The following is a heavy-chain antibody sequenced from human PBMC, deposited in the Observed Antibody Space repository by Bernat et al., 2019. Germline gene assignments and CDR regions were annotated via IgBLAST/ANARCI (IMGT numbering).Heavy chain of an antibody. CDR3: AKGKKGYYYDSSGYFY. CDR1: GFTFSSYA. V-gene: IGHV3-23*04. J-gene: IGHJ4*02. CDR2: ISGSGGST. D-gene: IGHD3-22*01. Sequence: EVQLVESGGGLVQPGGSLRLSCAASGFTFSSYAMSWVRQAPGKGLGWVSAISGSGGSTYSADSVKGRFTISRDNSKNTLYLQMNSLRAEDTAVYYCAKGKKGYYYDSSGYFYWGQGTLVTVSS.